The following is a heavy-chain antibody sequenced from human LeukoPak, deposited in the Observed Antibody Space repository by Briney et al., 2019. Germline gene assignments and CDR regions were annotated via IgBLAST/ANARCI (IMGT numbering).Heavy chain of an antibody. D-gene: IGHD3-10*01. CDR3: ARDTPLLWFGELLRGGGRFDY. CDR1: GFTFSSYE. V-gene: IGHV3-48*03. J-gene: IGHJ4*02. Sequence: SGGSLRLSCAASGFTFSSYEMNWVRQPPGKGLEWVAYISSIGSTIYYADSVKGRFTISRDNAKNSLYLQMNSLRAEDTAVYYCARDTPLLWFGELLRGGGRFDYWGQGTLVTVSS. CDR2: ISSIGSTI.